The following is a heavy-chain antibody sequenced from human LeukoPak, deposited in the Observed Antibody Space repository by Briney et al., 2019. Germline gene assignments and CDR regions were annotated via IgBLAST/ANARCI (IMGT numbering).Heavy chain of an antibody. CDR2: LNKDGNEK. J-gene: IGHJ4*02. D-gene: IGHD3/OR15-3a*01. V-gene: IGHV3-7*01. CDR1: GFTFTNHW. CDR3: ARSIGQWRGLDD. Sequence: GGSLRLSCVASGFTFTNHWMAWVRQTPGKGLEWVANLNKDGNEKNYVDSVKGRFTISRDNDKNSVYLQMNSLRVEDTALYYCARSIGQWRGLDDWAQGTLVTVSS.